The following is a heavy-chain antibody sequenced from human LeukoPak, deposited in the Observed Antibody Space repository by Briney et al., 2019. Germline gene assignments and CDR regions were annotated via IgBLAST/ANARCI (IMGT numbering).Heavy chain of an antibody. CDR3: VKARRDGYNSWGIFDY. CDR1: GFTFDEYT. J-gene: IGHJ4*02. CDR2: ISRKSGTI. Sequence: GGSLRLSCAASGFTFDEYTMHWVRQAPGKGLERVSGISRKSGTIGYADSVKGRFTISRDNAKNSLYLQMNSLRVEDMALYYCVKARRDGYNSWGIFDYWGQGTLVTVSS. D-gene: IGHD5-24*01. V-gene: IGHV3-9*03.